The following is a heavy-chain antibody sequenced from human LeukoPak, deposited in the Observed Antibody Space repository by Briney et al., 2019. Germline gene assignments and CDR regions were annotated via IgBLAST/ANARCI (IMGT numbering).Heavy chain of an antibody. Sequence: PSETLSLTCNVSGDSISSSHYYWAWIRQPPGQGLEWIGNIYYSGSTNYNPSLKSRVTISLDTSKNQLSLRLTSVTAADTAVYYCARRRQVSYYSPYAFDLWGQGTMVTVSS. CDR2: IYYSGST. V-gene: IGHV4-39*07. CDR3: ARRRQVSYYSPYAFDL. CDR1: GDSISSSHYY. J-gene: IGHJ3*01. D-gene: IGHD2-15*01.